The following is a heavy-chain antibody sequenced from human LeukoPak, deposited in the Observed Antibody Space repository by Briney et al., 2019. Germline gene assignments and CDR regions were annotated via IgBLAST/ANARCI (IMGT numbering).Heavy chain of an antibody. CDR2: ISGDGGST. Sequence: QPGGSLRLSCAASGFTFDDYAMHWVRPAPGKGLEWVSLISGDGGSTYYADSVKGRFTISRDNSKNSLYLQMNSLRTEDTALYYCASTTVADFDYWGQGTLVTVSS. J-gene: IGHJ4*02. D-gene: IGHD4-23*01. CDR3: ASTTVADFDY. V-gene: IGHV3-43*02. CDR1: GFTFDDYA.